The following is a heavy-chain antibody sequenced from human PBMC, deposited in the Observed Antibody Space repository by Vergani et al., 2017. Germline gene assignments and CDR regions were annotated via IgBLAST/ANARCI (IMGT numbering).Heavy chain of an antibody. D-gene: IGHD2/OR15-2a*01. Sequence: QITLKESGPSLVKPSQTLTLTCTFSGFSFSTSGVGLGWVRQSPGKALDWLALIHWNGDTRFSPSLKTRLTIIKDASDNRVVLTMTNMDPLDTGTYYCVHVSTYNNWFDPWGQGTQVTVSS. CDR3: VHVSTYNNWFDP. V-gene: IGHV2-5*04. CDR1: GFSFSTSGVG. CDR2: IHWNGDT. J-gene: IGHJ5*02.